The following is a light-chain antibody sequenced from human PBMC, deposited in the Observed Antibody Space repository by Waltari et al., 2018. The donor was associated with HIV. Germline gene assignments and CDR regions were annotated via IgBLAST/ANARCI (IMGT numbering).Light chain of an antibody. J-gene: IGKJ1*01. Sequence: EIVMTQSPATLPVSPGERATLSCRASQSVSSNLAWYQQKPGQAPRLLIYGASTRATGIPGRFGGSGSGTEFTLTISSLQSEDFAVYYCQQYNNWPGKTFGQGTKVEIK. CDR1: QSVSSN. CDR3: QQYNNWPGKT. CDR2: GAS. V-gene: IGKV3-15*01.